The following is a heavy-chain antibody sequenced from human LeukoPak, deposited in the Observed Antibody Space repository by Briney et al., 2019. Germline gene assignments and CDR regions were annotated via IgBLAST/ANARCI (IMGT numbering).Heavy chain of an antibody. D-gene: IGHD3-10*01. CDR1: GDSISSSSYY. J-gene: IGHJ3*02. Sequence: SETLSLTCSVSGDSISSSSYYWGWIRQPPGKGLEWIGSIYYSGSTYYNPSLKSRVTISVDTSKNQFSLKLSSVTAADTAVYYCAIPYGSGSYYDIWGQGTMVTVSS. CDR2: IYYSGST. CDR3: AIPYGSGSYYDI. V-gene: IGHV4-39*01.